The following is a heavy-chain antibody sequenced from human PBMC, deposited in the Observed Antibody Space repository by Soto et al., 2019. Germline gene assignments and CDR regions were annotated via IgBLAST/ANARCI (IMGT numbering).Heavy chain of an antibody. CDR3: ARSYDSSGYYYSPGQYYFGY. V-gene: IGHV1-69*13. CDR1: GGTFSSYA. CDR2: IIPIFGTA. Sequence: SVKVSCKASGGTFSSYAISWVRQAPGQGLEWMGGIIPIFGTANYAQKFQGRVTITADESTSTAYMELSSLRSEDTAVYYCARSYDSSGYYYSPGQYYFGYWGQGTLVTVSS. D-gene: IGHD3-22*01. J-gene: IGHJ4*02.